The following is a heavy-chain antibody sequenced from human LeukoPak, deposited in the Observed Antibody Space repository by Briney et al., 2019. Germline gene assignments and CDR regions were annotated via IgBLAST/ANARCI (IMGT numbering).Heavy chain of an antibody. CDR3: AREILRFGSTSGDFDY. CDR1: GGSISSYY. V-gene: IGHV4-4*07. Sequence: PSETLSLTCSVSGGSISSYYWSWIRQPAGKGLEWIGRIYTSGSTNYNPSLKSRVTMSVDTSKNQFSLKLSSVTAADTAVYYCAREILRFGSTSGDFDYWGQGTLVTVSS. D-gene: IGHD3-16*01. J-gene: IGHJ4*02. CDR2: IYTSGST.